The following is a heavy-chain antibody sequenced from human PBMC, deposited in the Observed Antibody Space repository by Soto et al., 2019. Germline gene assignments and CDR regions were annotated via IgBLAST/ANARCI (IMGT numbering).Heavy chain of an antibody. CDR3: AKLGVAGNYFDY. Sequence: GGSLRLSCAAAGFTFRSYSMNWVLQAPGKGLEWVSYISSSSSAIYYAVSVKGRFTVSRDNAKNSLYLQMNSLRDEDTAVYYCAKLGVAGNYFDYWGQGT. D-gene: IGHD6-19*01. V-gene: IGHV3-48*02. CDR1: GFTFRSYS. J-gene: IGHJ4*02. CDR2: ISSSSSAI.